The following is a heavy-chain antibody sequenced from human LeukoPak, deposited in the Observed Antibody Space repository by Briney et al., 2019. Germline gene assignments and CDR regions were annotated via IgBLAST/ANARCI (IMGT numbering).Heavy chain of an antibody. CDR2: INPSGGST. CDR1: GYTFTAYY. V-gene: IGHV1-46*01. J-gene: IGHJ5*02. Sequence: GASVKVSCKTSGYTFTAYYMHWVRQAPGQGLEWLGIINPSGGSTTYTQKFQGRVTMTRDMSTSTVHMELSSLRSEDTALYYCAISSTFSGWFDPWGQGTLVTVSS. CDR3: AISSTFSGWFDP. D-gene: IGHD3-10*01.